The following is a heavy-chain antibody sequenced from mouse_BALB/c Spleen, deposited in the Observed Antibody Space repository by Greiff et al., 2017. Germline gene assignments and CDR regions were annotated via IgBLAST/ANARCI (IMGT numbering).Heavy chain of an antibody. CDR1: GFTFSSYG. D-gene: IGHD2-14*01. J-gene: IGHJ4*01. CDR3: ARREGTTGYYYAMDY. V-gene: IGHV5-6*02. CDR2: ISSGGSYT. Sequence: EVKVVESGGDLVKPGGSLKLSCAASGFTFSSYGMSWVRQTPDKRLEWVATISSGGSYTYYPDSVKGRFTISRDNAKNTLYLQMSSLKSEDTAMYYCARREGTTGYYYAMDYWGQGTSVTVSS.